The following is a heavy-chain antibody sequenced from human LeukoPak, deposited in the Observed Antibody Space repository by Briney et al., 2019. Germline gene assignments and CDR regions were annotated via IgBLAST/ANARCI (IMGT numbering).Heavy chain of an antibody. CDR2: IYYSGST. CDR3: ARAVSYDSGGYYSAYSYYYMDV. D-gene: IGHD3-22*01. V-gene: IGHV4-59*01. J-gene: IGHJ6*03. Sequence: PSETLSLTCTVSGGSISSYYWSWIRQPPGKGLEWIGYIYYSGSTNYNPSLKSRVTISVDTSKNQLSLKLSSVTAADTAVYYCARAVSYDSGGYYSAYSYYYMDVWGKGTTVTVSS. CDR1: GGSISSYY.